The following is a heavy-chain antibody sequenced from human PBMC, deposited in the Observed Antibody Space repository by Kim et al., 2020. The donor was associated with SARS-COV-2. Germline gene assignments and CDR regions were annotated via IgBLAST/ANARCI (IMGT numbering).Heavy chain of an antibody. Sequence: SETLSLTCTVSGGSITRSYYYWAWIRQTPGKGLEWIGSISYSGSTHYNPSLKSPVTIFPDTSKNQFSLRLSSVTAADTAVYYCATHDGSGSPFEYWGQGT. V-gene: IGHV4-39*01. D-gene: IGHD3-10*01. CDR2: ISYSGST. CDR1: GGSITRSYYY. J-gene: IGHJ4*02. CDR3: ATHDGSGSPFEY.